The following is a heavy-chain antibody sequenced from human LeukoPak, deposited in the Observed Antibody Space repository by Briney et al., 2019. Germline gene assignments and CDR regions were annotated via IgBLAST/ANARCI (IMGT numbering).Heavy chain of an antibody. V-gene: IGHV1-69*02. D-gene: IGHD2-2*01. J-gene: IGHJ6*02. Sequence: SVKVSCKASGGTFSSYTISWVRQVPGQGLEWMGRIIPILGIANYAQKFQGRVTITADKSTSTAYMELSSLRSEDTAVYYCARGVVPAPYYYYGMDVWGQGTTVTVSS. CDR2: IIPILGIA. CDR1: GGTFSSYT. CDR3: ARGVVPAPYYYYGMDV.